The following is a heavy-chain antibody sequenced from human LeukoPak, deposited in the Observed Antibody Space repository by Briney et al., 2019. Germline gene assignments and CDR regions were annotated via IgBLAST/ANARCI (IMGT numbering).Heavy chain of an antibody. Sequence: SETLSLTCTVSGGSINSAYSYWSWLRQNTGKGLEWSGYIFYTGSTYYNPSLEGRLGISIDTSKNQFSLNLNSVTAAATAVYYYARIVARASYVLGARAGGFDVWGQGTMVTVSS. CDR3: ARIVARASYVLGARAGGFDV. V-gene: IGHV4-31*03. CDR1: GGSINSAYSY. J-gene: IGHJ3*01. D-gene: IGHD3-10*02. CDR2: IFYTGST.